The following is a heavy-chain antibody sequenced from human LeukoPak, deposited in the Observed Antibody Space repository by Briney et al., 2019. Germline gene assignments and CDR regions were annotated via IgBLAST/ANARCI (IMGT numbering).Heavy chain of an antibody. CDR3: ARRIGLGGYGNWFDP. CDR1: GYTFTGYY. V-gene: IGHV1-2*02. J-gene: IGHJ5*02. Sequence: GASVKVSCKASGYTFTGYYMHWVRQAPGQGLEWMGWINPNSGGTNYAKKFQGSVTITRDTSIRTAYMEMRGLSSADTAAFSCARRIGLGGYGNWFDPWGQGTLVTVSS. CDR2: INPNSGGT. D-gene: IGHD5-12*01.